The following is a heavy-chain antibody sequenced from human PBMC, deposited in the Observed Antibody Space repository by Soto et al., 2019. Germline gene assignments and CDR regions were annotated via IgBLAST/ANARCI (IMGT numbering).Heavy chain of an antibody. D-gene: IGHD3-9*01. CDR3: AKDPIDWLLSLYYFDY. CDR1: GFTVSSYA. Sequence: GASQRLSYAASGFTVSSYAMSWVHQTTGKGLEWVSAISGSGGSTYYADSVKGRFTISRDNSKNTLYLQMNSLRAEDTAVYYCAKDPIDWLLSLYYFDYWGQGTLVT. CDR2: ISGSGGST. J-gene: IGHJ4*02. V-gene: IGHV3-23*01.